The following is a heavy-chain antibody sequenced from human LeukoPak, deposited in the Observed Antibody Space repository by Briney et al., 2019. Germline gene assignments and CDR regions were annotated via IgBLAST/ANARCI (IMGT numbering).Heavy chain of an antibody. CDR1: GFTFNSYA. CDR2: ISSSGGST. CDR3: AKDRGLNDYGGPYYFDY. J-gene: IGHJ4*02. Sequence: GGSLRLSCAASGFTFNSYAMSWVRQAPGKGLEWVSGISSSGGSTYYADSVKGRFTISRDNSKNTLYLQMNTLRAEDTAVYYCAKDRGLNDYGGPYYFDYWGQGTLVTVSS. V-gene: IGHV3-23*01. D-gene: IGHD4-23*01.